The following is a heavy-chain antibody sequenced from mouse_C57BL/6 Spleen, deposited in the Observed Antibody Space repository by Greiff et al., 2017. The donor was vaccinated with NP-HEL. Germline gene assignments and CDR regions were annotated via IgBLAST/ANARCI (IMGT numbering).Heavy chain of an antibody. J-gene: IGHJ1*03. Sequence: EVHLVESGGGLVQPGGSLSLSCAASGFTFTDYYMSWVRQPPGKALEWLGFIRNKANGYTTEYSASVKGRFTISRDNSQRILYLQMNALRAEDSATYYCARYIPPPTINWYFDVWGTGTTVTVSS. CDR3: ARYIPPPTINWYFDV. CDR2: IRNKANGYTT. CDR1: GFTFTDYY. D-gene: IGHD2-10*01. V-gene: IGHV7-3*01.